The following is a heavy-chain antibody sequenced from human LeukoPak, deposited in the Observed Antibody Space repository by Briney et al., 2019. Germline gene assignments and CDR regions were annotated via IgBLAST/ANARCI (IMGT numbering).Heavy chain of an antibody. CDR3: ARVRRYASGSYYPPPYDF. Sequence: GGSLRLSCAASGFTFSSYEMNWVRQAPGKGLEWVSYITSSGITIYYADSVKGRFTISRDNAKNSLFLQMNSLRAEDTALYYCARVRRYASGSYYPPPYDFWGQGTLVTVSS. V-gene: IGHV3-48*03. D-gene: IGHD3-10*01. CDR2: ITSSGITI. CDR1: GFTFSSYE. J-gene: IGHJ4*02.